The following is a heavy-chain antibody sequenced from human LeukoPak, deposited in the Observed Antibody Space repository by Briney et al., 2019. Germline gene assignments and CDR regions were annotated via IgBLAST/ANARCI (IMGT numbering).Heavy chain of an antibody. V-gene: IGHV1-2*06. CDR1: TFTGXY. D-gene: IGHD4-17*01. J-gene: IGHJ5*02. Sequence: TFTGXYMXXGGQAPGXGLEXXGRINPNIGGTNYAQKFQGRVTMTRDTSISTAYMELSRLRSDDTAVYYCAREDGDYGINWFDPWGQGTLVTVSS. CDR3: AREDGDYGINWFDP. CDR2: INPNIGGT.